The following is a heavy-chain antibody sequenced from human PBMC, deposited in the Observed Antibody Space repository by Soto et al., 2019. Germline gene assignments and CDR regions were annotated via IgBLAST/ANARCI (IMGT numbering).Heavy chain of an antibody. Sequence: SETLSLTCTVSGGSISSYYWSWIRQPPGKGLEWIGYIYYSGSTNYNPSLKSRVTISVDTSKNQFSLKLGSVTAADTAVYYCARSSDIVATRCDYWGQGTLVTVSS. CDR2: IYYSGST. V-gene: IGHV4-59*01. CDR3: ARSSDIVATRCDY. J-gene: IGHJ4*02. CDR1: GGSISSYY. D-gene: IGHD5-12*01.